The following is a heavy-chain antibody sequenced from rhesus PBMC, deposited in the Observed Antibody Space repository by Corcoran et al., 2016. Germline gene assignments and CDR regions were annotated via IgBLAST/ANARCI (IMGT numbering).Heavy chain of an antibody. CDR2: INPKTGGT. D-gene: IGHD4-29*01. V-gene: IGHV1-138*01. J-gene: IGHJ4*01. CDR1: GYTLPDYY. Sequence: QVQLVQSGAEVKKPGSSVKVSCKASGYTLPDYYMHWVRQAPGQGLEWMGEINPKTGGTNYAQKFQGRVTMTRDTSTSTAYVELSSLRSEDTAVYYCVATTVATFDYWGQGVLVTVSS. CDR3: VATTVATFDY.